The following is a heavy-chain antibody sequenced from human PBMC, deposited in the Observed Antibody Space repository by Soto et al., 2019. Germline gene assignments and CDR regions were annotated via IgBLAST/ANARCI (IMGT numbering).Heavy chain of an antibody. J-gene: IGHJ6*02. Sequence: XTLSLPCAVSGGSVSSSNWWSWVLQPPGKGLEWIGEIYHSGSTNYNPSLKSRVTISVDKSKNQFSLKLSSVTAADTDVYYCSYSSSWFQYYGMDVWGQGTMVTVSS. CDR2: IYHSGST. CDR3: SYSSSWFQYYGMDV. D-gene: IGHD6-13*01. CDR1: GGSVSSSNW. V-gene: IGHV4-4*02.